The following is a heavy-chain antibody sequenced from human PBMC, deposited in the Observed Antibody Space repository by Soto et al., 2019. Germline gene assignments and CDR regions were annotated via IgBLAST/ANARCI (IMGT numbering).Heavy chain of an antibody. CDR2: ISSSGSTI. Sequence: GGSLRLSCAASGFTFRSYEMNWVRQAPGKGLEWVSYISSSGSTIYYADSVEGRFTISRDNAKNSLYLQMNSLRAEDTAVYYCARVDYDFWSGYYYYYYGMDVWGQGTTVTVSS. V-gene: IGHV3-48*03. CDR3: ARVDYDFWSGYYYYYYGMDV. J-gene: IGHJ6*02. CDR1: GFTFRSYE. D-gene: IGHD3-3*01.